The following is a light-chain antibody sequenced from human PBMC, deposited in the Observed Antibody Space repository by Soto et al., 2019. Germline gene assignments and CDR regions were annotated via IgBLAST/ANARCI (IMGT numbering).Light chain of an antibody. CDR3: QQYHKFPYT. CDR1: QSISAW. J-gene: IGKJ2*01. V-gene: IGKV1-5*03. Sequence: DIQMTQSPSTLSASVEDRVTITCRASQSISAWLAWYQQKPGKAPKLLVYKASTLETGVPSRVSGSGSGTEFTLTISSLQPDDFATYYCQQYHKFPYTFGQGTKLEIK. CDR2: KAS.